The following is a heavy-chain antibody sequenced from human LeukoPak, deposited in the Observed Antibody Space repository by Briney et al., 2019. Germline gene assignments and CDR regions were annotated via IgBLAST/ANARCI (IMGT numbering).Heavy chain of an antibody. Sequence: GGSLRLSCAASGFSFSTYWMAWVRQAPGKGLEWVATIDRDGSAKYYVDSVKGRFTISRDNAKNSLHLQMNSLGVEDTAVYYCARRGSSSSWAHFDYWGQGTLVTVSS. CDR3: ARRGSSSSWAHFDY. J-gene: IGHJ4*02. D-gene: IGHD6-13*01. V-gene: IGHV3-7*05. CDR2: IDRDGSAK. CDR1: GFSFSTYW.